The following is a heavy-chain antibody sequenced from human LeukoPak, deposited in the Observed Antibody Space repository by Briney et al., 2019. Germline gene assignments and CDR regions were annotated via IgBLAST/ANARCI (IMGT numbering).Heavy chain of an antibody. Sequence: GGSLRLSCAASGFTFSSYGMHWVRQAPGKGLDWVAVISNDGSKKYYADSVKGRFTISRDNSKNTLCLQVSSLRTEDTAVYYCAKDRYSYAFEYSDSWGQGTLVTVSS. CDR2: ISNDGSKK. D-gene: IGHD5-18*01. CDR3: AKDRYSYAFEYSDS. J-gene: IGHJ4*02. V-gene: IGHV3-30*18. CDR1: GFTFSSYG.